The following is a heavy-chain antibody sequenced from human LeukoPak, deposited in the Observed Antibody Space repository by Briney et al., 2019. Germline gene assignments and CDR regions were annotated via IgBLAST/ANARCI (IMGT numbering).Heavy chain of an antibody. Sequence: SVKVSCKASGGTFSSYAISWVRQAPGQGLEWMGRIIPILGIANYAQKFQGRVTITADKSTSTAYMELSSLRSEDTAVYYCASQIRYCSSTSCLLWFDPWGQGTLVTVSS. CDR1: GGTFSSYA. CDR2: IIPILGIA. D-gene: IGHD2-2*01. J-gene: IGHJ5*02. CDR3: ASQIRYCSSTSCLLWFDP. V-gene: IGHV1-69*04.